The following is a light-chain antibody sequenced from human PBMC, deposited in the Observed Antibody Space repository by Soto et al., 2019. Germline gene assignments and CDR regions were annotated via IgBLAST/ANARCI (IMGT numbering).Light chain of an antibody. Sequence: SYELTQPPSVSVAPGQTARITCGGTTIGSKSVHCYQQTSGQAPVLVVDDDSDRPSGIPERFSGSNSGNTATLTIITVEAGDEADDYCQVLDSSGDQVLFGGGTKLTV. CDR1: TIGSKS. J-gene: IGLJ2*01. V-gene: IGLV3-21*02. CDR3: QVLDSSGDQVL. CDR2: DDS.